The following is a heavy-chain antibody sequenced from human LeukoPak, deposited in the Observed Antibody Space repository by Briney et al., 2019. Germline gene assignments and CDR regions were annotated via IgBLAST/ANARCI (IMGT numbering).Heavy chain of an antibody. CDR2: IKQDGSEK. J-gene: IGHJ4*02. CDR3: ASDGDSDY. D-gene: IGHD4-17*01. Sequence: PGGSLRLSCAASGFTFSSYGMHWVRQAPGKGLEWVANIKQDGSEKYYVDSVKGRFTISRDNAKNSLYLQMNSLRAEDTAVYYCASDGDSDYWGQGTLVTVSS. CDR1: GFTFSSYG. V-gene: IGHV3-7*01.